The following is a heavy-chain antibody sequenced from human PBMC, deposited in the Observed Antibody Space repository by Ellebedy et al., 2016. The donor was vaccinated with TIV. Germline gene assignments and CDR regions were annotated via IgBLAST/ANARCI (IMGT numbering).Heavy chain of an antibody. V-gene: IGHV4-59*12. D-gene: IGHD1-26*01. CDR2: LYYSGST. CDR1: GGSISSYY. Sequence: GSLRLSCTVSGGSISSYYRSWIRQPPGKGLEWIGYLYYSGSTNYNPSLKSRVTISVDTSKNQFSRKLSSVTAADTAVYYCARLMGVGENYYYYYGLDVWGQGTTVTGSS. CDR3: ARLMGVGENYYYYYGLDV. J-gene: IGHJ6*02.